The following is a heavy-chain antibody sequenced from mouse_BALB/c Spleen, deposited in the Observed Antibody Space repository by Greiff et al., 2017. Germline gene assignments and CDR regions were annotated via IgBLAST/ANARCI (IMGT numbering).Heavy chain of an antibody. D-gene: IGHD1-1*01. Sequence: EVKLMESGGGLVQPGGSLKLSCAASGFTFSSYGMSWVRQTPDKRLELVATINSNGGSTYYPDSVKGRFTISRDNAKNTLYLQMSSLKSEDTAMYYCARDNYGSSYVGAMDYWGQGTSDTVSS. V-gene: IGHV5-6-3*01. CDR1: GFTFSSYG. CDR3: ARDNYGSSYVGAMDY. CDR2: INSNGGST. J-gene: IGHJ4*01.